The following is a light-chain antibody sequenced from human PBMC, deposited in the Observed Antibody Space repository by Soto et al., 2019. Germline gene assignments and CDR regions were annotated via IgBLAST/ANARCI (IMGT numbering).Light chain of an antibody. CDR1: QTINNC. CDR3: QQCDSYWT. V-gene: IGKV1-5*03. CDR2: QAS. J-gene: IGKJ1*01. Sequence: DIQMTQSPSTLSASVGDRVIITCRASQTINNCLAWYQQNPGKAPKLLIYQASSLESGVPSRFSGSGSGTEFTLTISSLQPDDFATYYCQQCDSYWTFGQGTKVEIK.